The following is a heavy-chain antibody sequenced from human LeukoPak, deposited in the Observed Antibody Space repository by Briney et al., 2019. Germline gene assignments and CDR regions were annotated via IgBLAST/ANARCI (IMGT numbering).Heavy chain of an antibody. V-gene: IGHV3-23*01. CDR2: ISGSGDST. CDR3: TKGVVLTIFGMAWHAFDI. Sequence: GGSLRLSCAASGFTFRSFAVSWVRQAPGKGLEWVSVISGSGDSTYYADSVKGRFTISGDNSKNTLYLQMNSLRAEDTAIYYCTKGVVLTIFGMAWHAFDIWGQGTMVTVS. CDR1: GFTFRSFA. D-gene: IGHD3-3*01. J-gene: IGHJ3*02.